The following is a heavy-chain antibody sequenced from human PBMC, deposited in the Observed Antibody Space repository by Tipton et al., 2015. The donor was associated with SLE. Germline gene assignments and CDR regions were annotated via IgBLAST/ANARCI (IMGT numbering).Heavy chain of an antibody. J-gene: IGHJ4*02. CDR1: GYSISRGYY. CDR3: ARGTSIFGVVRHFDY. CDR2: IYYSGST. V-gene: IGHV4-38-2*02. D-gene: IGHD3-3*01. Sequence: GLVKPSETLSLTCTVSGYSISRGYYWGWIRQPPGGGLEWIGYIYYSGSTNYNPSLKSRVTISVDTSKNQFSLKLSSVTAADTAVYYCARGTSIFGVVRHFDYWGQGTLVTVSS.